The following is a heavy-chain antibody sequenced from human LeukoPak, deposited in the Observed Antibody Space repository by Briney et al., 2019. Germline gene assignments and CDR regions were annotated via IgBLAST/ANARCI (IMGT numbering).Heavy chain of an antibody. Sequence: ASVKVSCKASGYTFTTYDINWVRQAPGQGLEWMGWINPNSGGTNYAQKFQGRVTMTRDTSISTAYMELSRLRSDDTAVYYCARSPELLEFDYWGQGTLVTVSS. D-gene: IGHD1-26*01. CDR1: GYTFTTYD. V-gene: IGHV1-2*02. CDR2: INPNSGGT. J-gene: IGHJ4*01. CDR3: ARSPELLEFDY.